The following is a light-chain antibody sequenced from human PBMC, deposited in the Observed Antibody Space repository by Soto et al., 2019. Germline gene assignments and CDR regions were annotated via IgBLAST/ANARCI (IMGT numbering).Light chain of an antibody. CDR1: SSNIGAGYD. V-gene: IGLV1-40*01. Sequence: QSALTQPPSVSGAPGQRVTISCTGSSSNIGAGYDVHWYQQLPGTAPKLLIYGNSNRPSGVPDRFPGSKSGTSASLAITGLQAEDEADYYCQSYDSSLSVVFGGGTKVTVL. CDR2: GNS. CDR3: QSYDSSLSVV. J-gene: IGLJ2*01.